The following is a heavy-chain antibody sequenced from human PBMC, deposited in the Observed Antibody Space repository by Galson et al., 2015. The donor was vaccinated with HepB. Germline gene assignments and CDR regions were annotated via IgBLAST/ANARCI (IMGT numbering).Heavy chain of an antibody. V-gene: IGHV2-5*02. CDR2: VYWDDDN. Sequence: PALVKPTQTLTLTCTFSGFSLSTSGVGVGWIRQPPGKAMKWLALVYWDDDNRYSPSLKSRLTVTKDTSKNQVVLTMTNMDPVDTATYYCAHGLMYTGRWNNGWFDPWGQGTLVTVSS. J-gene: IGHJ5*02. CDR1: GFSLSTSGVG. CDR3: AHGLMYTGRWNNGWFDP. D-gene: IGHD2-8*01.